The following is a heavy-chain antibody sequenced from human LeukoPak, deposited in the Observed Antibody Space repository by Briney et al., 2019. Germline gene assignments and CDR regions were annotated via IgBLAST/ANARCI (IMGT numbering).Heavy chain of an antibody. CDR3: ARDQTNYCGGDCYSDY. V-gene: IGHV3-21*01. Sequence: GGSLRLSCAASGFTFSSYSMNWVRQAPGPGLEWVSSISSSSSSYIYYADSVKGRFTISRDNAKNSLYLQMNSLRAEDTAVYYCARDQTNYCGGDCYSDYWGQGTLVTVSS. CDR2: ISSSSSSYI. J-gene: IGHJ4*02. CDR1: GFTFSSYS. D-gene: IGHD2-21*02.